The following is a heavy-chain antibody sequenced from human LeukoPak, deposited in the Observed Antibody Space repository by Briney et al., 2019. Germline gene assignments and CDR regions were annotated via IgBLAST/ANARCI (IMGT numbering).Heavy chain of an antibody. V-gene: IGHV3-23*01. CDR3: AREIRGYSYFDY. D-gene: IGHD1-26*01. CDR1: GFTFSTYA. CDR2: IRGSDGTT. Sequence: GGSLRLSCAASGFTFSTYAMSWVRQAPGKGLEWVSDIRGSDGTTFYADSVKGRFTISRDNAKNSLYLQMNSLRAEDTAVYYCAREIRGYSYFDYWGQGTLVTVSS. J-gene: IGHJ4*02.